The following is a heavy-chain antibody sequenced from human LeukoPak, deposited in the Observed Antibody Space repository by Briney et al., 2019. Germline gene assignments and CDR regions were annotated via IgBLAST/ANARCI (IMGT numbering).Heavy chain of an antibody. D-gene: IGHD4/OR15-4a*01. CDR3: ARHDYGATRFDY. CDR1: GGSITSYY. V-gene: IGHV4-59*08. CDR2: IYYSGST. Sequence: EASETLSLTCTVSGGSITSYYWSWIRQPPGKGLEWIGYIYYSGSTSYNPSLKSRVTISVDTSKNQFSLKLSSVTATDTAVYYCARHDYGATRFDYWGQGTLVTASS. J-gene: IGHJ4*02.